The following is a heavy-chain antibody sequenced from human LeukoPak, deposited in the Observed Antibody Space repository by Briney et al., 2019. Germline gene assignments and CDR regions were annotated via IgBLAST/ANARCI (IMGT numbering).Heavy chain of an antibody. CDR3: ARGGPAARPKYFDL. CDR2: INHSGST. J-gene: IGHJ2*01. D-gene: IGHD6-6*01. V-gene: IGHV4-34*01. CDR1: GGSFSGYY. Sequence: SETLSLTCAVYGGSFSGYYWSWTRQPPGKGLEWIGEINHSGSTNYNPSLKSRVTISVDTSKNQFSLKLSSVTAADTAVYYCARGGPAARPKYFDLWGRGTLVTVSS.